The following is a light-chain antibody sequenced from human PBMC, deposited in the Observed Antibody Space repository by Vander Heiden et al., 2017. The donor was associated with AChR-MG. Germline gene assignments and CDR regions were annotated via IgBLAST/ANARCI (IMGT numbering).Light chain of an antibody. Sequence: DFVMTQSPLSLHVTPGEPATISCRCSQSLLYSNGYNYLDWYLQKPGQSPQILIYLGSNRAPGVPDRFSGSGSGTDFTLKISRVEAEDVGVYYCMQTLQAPLTFGQGTKLEI. CDR1: QSLLYSNGYNY. J-gene: IGKJ2*01. V-gene: IGKV2-28*01. CDR2: LGS. CDR3: MQTLQAPLT.